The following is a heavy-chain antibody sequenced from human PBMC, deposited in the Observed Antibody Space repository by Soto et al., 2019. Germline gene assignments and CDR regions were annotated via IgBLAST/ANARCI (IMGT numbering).Heavy chain of an antibody. V-gene: IGHV6-1*01. CDR2: TYYRSKWYN. CDR1: GDSVSSNSAA. Sequence: XQTLSLTCAISGDSVSSNSAAWNWIRQSPSRGLEWLGRTYYRSKWYNDYAVSVKSRITINPDTSKNQFSLQLNSVTHEDTAVYYCAKYALPTTNYDFWPGYSYYNWFDPWGQGNLVTVSS. J-gene: IGHJ5*02. CDR3: AKYALPTTNYDFWPGYSYYNWFDP. D-gene: IGHD3-3*01.